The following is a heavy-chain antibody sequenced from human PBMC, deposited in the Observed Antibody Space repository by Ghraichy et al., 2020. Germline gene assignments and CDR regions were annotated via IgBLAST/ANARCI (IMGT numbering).Heavy chain of an antibody. Sequence: GSLRLSCTVSGGSISSSNFYWGWLRPPPGKGLEWIASIYYSGSTYYNPSLKSRVTISVDTSKDHFSQKLNSVTAADTAVYYCERQTYGSGATYDYWGQGALVTVAA. D-gene: IGHD3-10*01. J-gene: IGHJ4*02. V-gene: IGHV4-39*01. CDR1: GGSISSSNFY. CDR3: ERQTYGSGATYDY. CDR2: IYYSGST.